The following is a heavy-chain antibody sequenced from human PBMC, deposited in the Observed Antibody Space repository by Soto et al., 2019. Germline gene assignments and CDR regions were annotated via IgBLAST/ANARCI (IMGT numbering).Heavy chain of an antibody. CDR1: GGSISSGGYY. D-gene: IGHD3-22*01. V-gene: IGHV4-31*03. CDR2: IYYSGST. CDR3: ARDTYYYDSSGYGDAFDI. Sequence: SETLSLTCTVSGGSISSGGYYWSWIRQHPGKGLEWIGYIYYSGSTYYNPSLKSRVTISVDTSKNQFSLKLSSVTAADTAVYYCARDTYYYDSSGYGDAFDIWGKGTMVTVSS. J-gene: IGHJ3*02.